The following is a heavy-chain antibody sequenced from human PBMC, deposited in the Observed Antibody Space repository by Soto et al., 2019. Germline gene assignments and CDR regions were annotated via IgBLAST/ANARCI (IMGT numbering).Heavy chain of an antibody. CDR1: GGSLSSDDYY. CDR2: IHYRGSA. Sequence: QVQLQESGPGLVKPSQTLSLTCTVSGGSLSSDDYYWTWIRQPPGKGLEWIGYIHYRGSAHYNPSLKSRVTISIDTSKNQFSLKVSSVTAADTAVYYCARDGAQAGSFRGNWFDPWGQGTLVTVSS. V-gene: IGHV4-30-4*01. CDR3: ARDGAQAGSFRGNWFDP. J-gene: IGHJ5*02. D-gene: IGHD3-10*01.